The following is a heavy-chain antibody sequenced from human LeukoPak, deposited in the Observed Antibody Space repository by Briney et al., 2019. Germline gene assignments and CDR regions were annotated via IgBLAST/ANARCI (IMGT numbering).Heavy chain of an antibody. CDR3: ARITGLAAANDY. J-gene: IGHJ4*02. V-gene: IGHV3-7*04. CDR2: IKHDGSEK. D-gene: IGHD6-25*01. CDR1: EFIFSTHG. Sequence: GGSWRFSCAAPEFIFSTHGMTWVRQAPGKGLEWVANIKHDGSEKFYVDSVKGRFTISRDNAKNSLYLQLNSLRDEDTAVYYCARITGLAAANDYWGQGTLVTVSS.